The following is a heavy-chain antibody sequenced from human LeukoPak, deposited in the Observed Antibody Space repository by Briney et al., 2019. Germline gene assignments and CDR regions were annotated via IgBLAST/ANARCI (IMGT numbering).Heavy chain of an antibody. D-gene: IGHD6-19*01. CDR2: IGVSGGST. V-gene: IGHV3-23*01. CDR3: VKGPRPDITVAHTVEN. J-gene: IGHJ4*02. Sequence: PGGSLRLSCAASGFTFSSYAMSWVRQAPGKGLEWVSGIGVSGGSTYYADSVKGRFTISRDNSKNSLYLQMNTVRAEDTAVYYCVKGPRPDITVAHTVENWGQGTLVTVSS. CDR1: GFTFSSYA.